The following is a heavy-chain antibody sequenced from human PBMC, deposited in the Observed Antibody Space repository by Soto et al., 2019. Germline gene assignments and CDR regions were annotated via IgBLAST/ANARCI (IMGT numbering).Heavy chain of an antibody. CDR1: GFTFSGYA. V-gene: IGHV3-30-3*01. Sequence: QVQLVESGGGVVQPGRSLRLSCEASGFTFSGYALHWVRQAPGKGLEWVAVMSYNGGTIYYADSVKGRFTISRDNSKNTRYLQLTSLRAEDTAVYYCARANYGDYHDYWGQGTLVTVSS. D-gene: IGHD4-17*01. J-gene: IGHJ4*02. CDR2: MSYNGGTI. CDR3: ARANYGDYHDY.